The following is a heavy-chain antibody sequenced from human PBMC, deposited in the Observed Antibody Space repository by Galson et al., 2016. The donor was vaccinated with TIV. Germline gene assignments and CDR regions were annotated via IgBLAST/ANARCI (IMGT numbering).Heavy chain of an antibody. CDR1: GFTFSRYW. CDR2: INQDGYEK. J-gene: IGHJ1*01. D-gene: IGHD3-3*01. V-gene: IGHV3-7*01. CDR3: VRDRIYDFWSGYYTSEYFQY. Sequence: SLRLSCAASGFTFSRYWLSWVRQAPGKGLEWVANINQDGYEKYYVDSLKGRFTVSRDNDKNSLFLQMNSLRVEDTAVYYCVRDRIYDFWSGYYTSEYFQYWGRGTLVTVSS.